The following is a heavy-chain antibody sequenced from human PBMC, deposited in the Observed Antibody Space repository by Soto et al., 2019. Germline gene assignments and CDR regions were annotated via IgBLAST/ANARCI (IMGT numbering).Heavy chain of an antibody. V-gene: IGHV3-23*01. D-gene: IGHD3-10*01. J-gene: IGHJ5*02. CDR1: GFTCGTTD. CDR3: VKNSGGFNT. CDR2: IDGSGGIT. Sequence: QLLQSGGGLVQPGGTLTLSCAASGFTCGTTDMSWVRQAPGEGLEWVSTIDGSGGITYYADSVKGRFTISRDNSRNTVYLQMNSLRGDDTALYYCVKNSGGFNTWGQGALVTVSS.